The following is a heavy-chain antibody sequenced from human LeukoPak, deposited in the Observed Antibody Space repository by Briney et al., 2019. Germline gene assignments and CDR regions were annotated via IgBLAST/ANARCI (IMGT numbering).Heavy chain of an antibody. D-gene: IGHD3-16*01. Sequence: GGFLRLSCAASGFTFSNYWMHWVRQAPGKGLVWVSRINNDGSDTVYVGSVKGRFTVSRDNAENTLYLQMNSLRVEDTAVYYCVRGLRGPDYWGQGSLVTVSS. J-gene: IGHJ4*02. CDR1: GFTFSNYW. CDR3: VRGLRGPDY. CDR2: INNDGSDT. V-gene: IGHV3-74*01.